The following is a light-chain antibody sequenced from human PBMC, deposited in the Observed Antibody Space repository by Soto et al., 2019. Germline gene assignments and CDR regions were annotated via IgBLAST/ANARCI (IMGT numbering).Light chain of an antibody. J-gene: IGKJ5*01. Sequence: DIQITHSPSSLSASVGDRISITCRSSQSVSSYLNWYQQKPGKAPRLLIYAASHLQTGVPSRFRGTGSATHFTLTISSLQPEDFATYYCQQSYRAVTLGQGTRLEIK. CDR2: AAS. V-gene: IGKV1-39*01. CDR1: QSVSSY. CDR3: QQSYRAVT.